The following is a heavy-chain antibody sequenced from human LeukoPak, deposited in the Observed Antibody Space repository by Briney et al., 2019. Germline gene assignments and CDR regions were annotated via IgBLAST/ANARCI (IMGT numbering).Heavy chain of an antibody. D-gene: IGHD1-26*01. CDR2: ISRSGGST. CDR1: GFTFRSYA. J-gene: IGHJ4*02. Sequence: GGSLRLSCVASGFTFRSYAMNWVRQAPGKGLEWVSAISRSGGSTYSADSVKGRFTISRDTSKNTLYLQMNSLRAEDTAVYYCAKAKVGATLDYWGQGTLVTVSS. CDR3: AKAKVGATLDY. V-gene: IGHV3-23*01.